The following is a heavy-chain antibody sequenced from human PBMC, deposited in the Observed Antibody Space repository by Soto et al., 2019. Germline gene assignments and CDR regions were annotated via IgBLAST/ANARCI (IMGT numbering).Heavy chain of an antibody. CDR3: ATLKWDYGDYDR. J-gene: IGHJ5*02. V-gene: IGHV4-30-4*01. Sequence: PSETLSLTCTVSGGSISSGDYYWSWIRQPPGKGLEWIGYIYDSGSTYYNPSLKSRVTISVDTSKNQFSLKLSSVTASDSGMYYCATLKWDYGDYDRWGQGTLVTVSS. CDR1: GGSISSGDYY. CDR2: IYDSGST. D-gene: IGHD4-17*01.